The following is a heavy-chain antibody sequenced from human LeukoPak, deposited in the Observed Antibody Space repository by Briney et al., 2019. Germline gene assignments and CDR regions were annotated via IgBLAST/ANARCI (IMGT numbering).Heavy chain of an antibody. D-gene: IGHD5-24*01. V-gene: IGHV4-38-2*01. CDR2: IYHSGST. CDR3: ARLMSTIDS. Sequence: SXTLSLTCAVSGYSISSGYYWGWIRPPPGKGLEWIGSIYHSGSTFYNPSLKSRVTISVDTSKNQFSLKLTSVTAADTAVYYCARLMSTIDSWGQGTLVTVSS. CDR1: GYSISSGYY. J-gene: IGHJ4*02.